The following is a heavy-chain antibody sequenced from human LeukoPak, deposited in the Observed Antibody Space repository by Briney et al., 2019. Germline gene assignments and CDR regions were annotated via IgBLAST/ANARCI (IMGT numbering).Heavy chain of an antibody. CDR1: GFTFSSYA. J-gene: IGHJ4*02. D-gene: IGHD4-23*01. V-gene: IGHV3-23*01. CDR2: ISGSGGST. CDR3: AKDQSGYGGNFDY. Sequence: PGGSLRLSCAASGFTFSSYAMSWVRQVPGKGLEWVSAISGSGGSTYYADSVTGRFTISRDNSKNTLYLQMNSLRAEDTAVYYCAKDQSGYGGNFDYWGQGTLVTVSS.